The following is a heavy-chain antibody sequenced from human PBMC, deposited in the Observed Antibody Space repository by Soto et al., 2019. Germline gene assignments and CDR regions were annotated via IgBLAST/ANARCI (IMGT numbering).Heavy chain of an antibody. CDR3: GGGGEGELHGGGFDD. D-gene: IGHD1-26*01. CDR2: IIHIFGTA. V-gene: IGHV1-69*01. J-gene: IGHJ4*02. Sequence: QVQLVQSGAEVKKPGSSVKVSCKASGGTFRSYAISWVRQAPGQGLESMGGIIHIFGTANYAQKFQRRVTTTAEEHRSTARGELSERRAEGRAVYECGGGGEGELHGGGFDDWGQGTLVTVSS. CDR1: GGTFRSYA.